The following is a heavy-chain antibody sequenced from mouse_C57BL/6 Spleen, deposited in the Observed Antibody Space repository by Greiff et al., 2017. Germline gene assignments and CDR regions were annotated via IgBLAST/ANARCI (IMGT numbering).Heavy chain of an antibody. D-gene: IGHD1-1*01. Sequence: EVKVVESGGDLVKPGGSLKLSCAASGFTFSSYGMSWVRQTPDKRLEWVATISSGGSYTYYPDSVKGRFTISRGNAKNTLYLQMSSLKSEDTAMYYWARPLTTVAYAMDYWGQGTSVTVSS. CDR1: GFTFSSYG. CDR3: ARPLTTVAYAMDY. J-gene: IGHJ4*01. CDR2: ISSGGSYT. V-gene: IGHV5-6*01.